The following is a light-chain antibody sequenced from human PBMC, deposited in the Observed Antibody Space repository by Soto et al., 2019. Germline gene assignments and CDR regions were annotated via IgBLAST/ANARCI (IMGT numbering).Light chain of an antibody. J-gene: IGKJ4*01. CDR2: EAS. Sequence: PGDRATLSCRASQTVYTNVAWYQQKPGQAPRLLFHEASIRATGIPDRFSGSGSGTEFSLSISSLQSEDVATYYCQQYHKWPPLTFGGGTKVEIK. CDR1: QTVYTN. V-gene: IGKV3D-15*01. CDR3: QQYHKWPPLT.